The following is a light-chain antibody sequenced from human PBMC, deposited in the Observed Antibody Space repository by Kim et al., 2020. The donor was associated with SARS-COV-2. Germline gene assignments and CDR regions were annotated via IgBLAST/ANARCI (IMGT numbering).Light chain of an antibody. CDR1: KLGDRY. Sequence: SYELTQPPSVSVSPGQTDRIPCSGDKLGDRYVCWFQQKVGQSPVLVLYPDNRRPSGMPERFSGSTSGTTATLTISETQAIDEADYYCQAWDTNTDMHVFGTGTKVTVL. CDR3: QAWDTNTDMHV. J-gene: IGLJ1*01. V-gene: IGLV3-1*01. CDR2: PDN.